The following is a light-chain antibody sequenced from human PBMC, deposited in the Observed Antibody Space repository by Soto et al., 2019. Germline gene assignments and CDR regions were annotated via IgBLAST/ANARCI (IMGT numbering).Light chain of an antibody. CDR2: AAS. CDR3: QQSYSIPIT. CDR1: QTISSY. V-gene: IGKV1-39*01. Sequence: DIQMTQSPSSLSASVGDRVTITCRASQTISSYLNWYQQKPGKAPKLLIYAASSLQSGVPSRFSGSGYGTDFTLTISSLQPEDFATYYCQQSYSIPITFGQGTRLEI. J-gene: IGKJ5*01.